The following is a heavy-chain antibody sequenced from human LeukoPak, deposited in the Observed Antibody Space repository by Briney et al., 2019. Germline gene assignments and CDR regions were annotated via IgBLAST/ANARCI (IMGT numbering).Heavy chain of an antibody. CDR2: ISSSSSTI. CDR1: GFTFSTYS. J-gene: IGHJ5*02. Sequence: PGGSLRLSCAASGFTFSTYSIDWVRQAPGKGLEWISYISSSSSTIDFADSVKGRFTISRDNASNSIYLQMNSLRAEDTAVYYCARVHTSSYAADLWGQGTLVTVSS. D-gene: IGHD3-22*01. V-gene: IGHV3-48*04. CDR3: ARVHTSSYAADL.